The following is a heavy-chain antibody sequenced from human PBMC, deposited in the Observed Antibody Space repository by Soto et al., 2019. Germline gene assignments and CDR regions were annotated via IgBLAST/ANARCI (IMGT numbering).Heavy chain of an antibody. Sequence: SETLSLTCAVYGGSFSGYYWSWIRQPPGKGLEWIGEINHSGSTNYNPSLKSRVTISVDTSKNQFSLKLSSVTAADTAVYYCARQSIAAAGNGEEGYWFDPWGQGTLVTVSS. D-gene: IGHD6-13*01. J-gene: IGHJ5*02. CDR3: ARQSIAAAGNGEEGYWFDP. V-gene: IGHV4-34*01. CDR1: GGSFSGYY. CDR2: INHSGST.